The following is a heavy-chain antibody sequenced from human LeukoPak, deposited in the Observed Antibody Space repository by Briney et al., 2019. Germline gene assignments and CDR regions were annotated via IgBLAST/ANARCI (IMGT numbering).Heavy chain of an antibody. CDR2: IYHSGST. CDR1: GYSISSGYY. V-gene: IGHV4-38-2*02. CDR3: ATRASIVVATDAFDI. D-gene: IGHD3-22*01. J-gene: IGHJ3*02. Sequence: PSETLSLTCTVSGYSISSGYYWGWIRPPPGKGLEWIGSIYHSGSTYYNPSLKSRVTISVDTSKNQFSLKLSSVTAADTAVYYCATRASIVVATDAFDIWGQGTMVTVSS.